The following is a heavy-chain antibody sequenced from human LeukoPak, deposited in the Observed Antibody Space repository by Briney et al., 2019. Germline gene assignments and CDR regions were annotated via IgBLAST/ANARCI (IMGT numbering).Heavy chain of an antibody. CDR1: GGSISSGGYY. Sequence: SQTLSLTCTVSGGSISSGGYYWRWIRQHPGKGLEWIGYIYYSGSTYYNPSLKSRVTISVDTSKNQFSLRLSSVTAADTAVCYCARHGGSYTFDLWGQGVLVTVSS. CDR2: IYYSGST. J-gene: IGHJ4*02. CDR3: ARHGGSYTFDL. V-gene: IGHV4-31*03. D-gene: IGHD1-26*01.